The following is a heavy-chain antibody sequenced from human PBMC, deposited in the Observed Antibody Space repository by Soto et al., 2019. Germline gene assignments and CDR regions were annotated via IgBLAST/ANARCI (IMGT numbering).Heavy chain of an antibody. CDR2: IYYSGST. D-gene: IGHD6-13*01. CDR3: ARWASPIAAAGANFDY. J-gene: IGHJ4*02. Sequence: QVQLQESGPGLVKPSETLSLTCTVSVGSISSYYWSWIRQPPGKGLEWIGYIYYSGSTNYNPSLKCRVTISVDTSTNQFSLKLSSVTAADTAVYYCARWASPIAAAGANFDYWGQGTLVTVSS. CDR1: VGSISSYY. V-gene: IGHV4-59*01.